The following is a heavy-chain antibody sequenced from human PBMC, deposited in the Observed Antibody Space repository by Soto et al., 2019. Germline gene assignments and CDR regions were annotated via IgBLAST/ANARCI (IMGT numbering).Heavy chain of an antibody. Sequence: GGSLRLSCAASGFTFDDYAMHWVRQAPGKGLEWVSGISWNSGSIGYADSVKGRFTISRDNAKNSLYLQMNSLRAEDTALYYCAKGKIVRVLRYFDWLSIDYWGQGTLVTVSS. D-gene: IGHD3-9*01. J-gene: IGHJ4*02. V-gene: IGHV3-9*01. CDR1: GFTFDDYA. CDR2: ISWNSGSI. CDR3: AKGKIVRVLRYFDWLSIDY.